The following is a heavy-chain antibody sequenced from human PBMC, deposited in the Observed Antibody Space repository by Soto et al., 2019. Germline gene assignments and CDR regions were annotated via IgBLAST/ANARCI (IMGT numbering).Heavy chain of an antibody. CDR3: AKGGVGCSRNSCQIDYYGMDV. CDR2: ISYDGSNK. D-gene: IGHD2-2*01. J-gene: IGHJ6*02. Sequence: LRLSCAASGFTFSSYAMHWVRQAPGKWLEWVAVISYDGSNKYYADSVKGRFTISRDNSKNTLYLQMNSLRAEDTAVYYCAKGGVGCSRNSCQIDYYGMDVWGQGTTVTVSS. V-gene: IGHV3-30*18. CDR1: GFTFSSYA.